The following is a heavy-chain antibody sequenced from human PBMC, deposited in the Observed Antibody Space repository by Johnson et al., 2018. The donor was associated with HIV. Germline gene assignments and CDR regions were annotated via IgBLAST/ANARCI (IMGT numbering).Heavy chain of an antibody. CDR3: AKDSRCGARYSWNDWYAFDI. Sequence: QVQLVESGGGVVQPGGSLRLSCAASGFTFSSFGMPWVRQAPGMGLEWVAVIRCDGSNKYYADSVKGRFTISRDNSKNIVCLQMNRLRTEDTGLYYFAKDSRCGARYSWNDWYAFDILGQGTMVTVSS. J-gene: IGHJ3*02. CDR1: GFTFSSFG. CDR2: IRCDGSNK. V-gene: IGHV3-30*02. D-gene: IGHD1-1*01.